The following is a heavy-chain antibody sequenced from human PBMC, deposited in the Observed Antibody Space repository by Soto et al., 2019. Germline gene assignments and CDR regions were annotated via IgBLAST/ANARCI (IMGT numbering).Heavy chain of an antibody. CDR3: AMPLGSYYYGLDV. J-gene: IGHJ6*01. CDR1: GYTFNTYG. CDR2: ISTYNGNT. Sequence: QVQLVQSGGEVKKPGASVKVSGKASGYTFNTYGISWVRQAPGQGLEWMGWISTYNGNTNYAQKVQDRVTMTIDTSTPTAYMELRRLRSEDTAVYYCAMPLGSYYYGLDVWGQGTTVTVSS. V-gene: IGHV1-18*01.